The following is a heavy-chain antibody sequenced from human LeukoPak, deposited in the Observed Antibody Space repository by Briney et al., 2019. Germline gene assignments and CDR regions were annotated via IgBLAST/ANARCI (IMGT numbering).Heavy chain of an antibody. D-gene: IGHD3-10*01. J-gene: IGHJ4*02. V-gene: IGHV1-24*01. CDR1: GHTLSELS. CDR3: VIAPLWFGEFDDY. Sequence: ASVKVSCKVSGHTLSELSIHWVRQAPGKGLEWMGGFDPEDGETIYAQRFQGRVTMTEDTSTDTAYMDLRSLRSEDTAVYCCVIAPLWFGEFDDYLGQGTLVTVSS. CDR2: FDPEDGET.